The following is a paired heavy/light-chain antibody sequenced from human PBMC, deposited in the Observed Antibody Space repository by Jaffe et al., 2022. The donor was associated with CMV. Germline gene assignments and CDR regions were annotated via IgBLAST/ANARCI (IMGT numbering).Light chain of an antibody. CDR3: AAWDDTLNAWV. J-gene: IGLJ3*02. Sequence: QSVLTQPPSASGTPGQRVAISCSGNSSNIGSNTGIWYQQLPGTAPKLLIYRNNQRPSGVPDRFSGSKSGTSASLAISGLQSEDEADYYCAAWDDTLNAWVFGGGTKLTVL. CDR1: SSNIGSNT. CDR2: RNN. V-gene: IGLV1-44*01.
Heavy chain of an antibody. Sequence: QVQLVESGGGLVKPGGSLRVSCAASGFTFSDYYMSWIRQAPGKGLEWVSYISSTSSYTKYADSVKGRFTISRDNAKNSLYLQMNSLRAEDTAVYYCAREAGTHFDYWGQGTLVTVSS. CDR2: ISSTSSYT. CDR3: AREAGTHFDY. CDR1: GFTFSDYY. D-gene: IGHD6-19*01. J-gene: IGHJ4*02. V-gene: IGHV3-11*06.